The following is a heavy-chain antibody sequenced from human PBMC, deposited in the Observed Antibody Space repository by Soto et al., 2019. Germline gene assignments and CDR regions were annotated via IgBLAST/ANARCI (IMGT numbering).Heavy chain of an antibody. Sequence: EVQLVGSGGGLVQPGGSLRLSCAASGFTFSSYWMTWVRQAPGKGLEWVANIKQDGSEKYYVDSVKGRFTISRDNDKSALYLQMNSLRAEDTAMYYCVSEYCSGGRCQGYFQHWGQGTLVTVSS. CDR2: IKQDGSEK. V-gene: IGHV3-7*05. J-gene: IGHJ1*01. CDR1: GFTFSSYW. CDR3: VSEYCSGGRCQGYFQH. D-gene: IGHD2-15*01.